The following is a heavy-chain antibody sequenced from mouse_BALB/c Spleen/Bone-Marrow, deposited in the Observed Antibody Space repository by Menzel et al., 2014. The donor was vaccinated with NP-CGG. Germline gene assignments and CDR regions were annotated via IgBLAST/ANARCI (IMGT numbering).Heavy chain of an antibody. CDR1: GYEFSNYW. CDR3: ARGRGWYFDY. CDR2: IYPGDGDT. Sequence: VQLQQSGAELVRPGASVKISCTASGYEFSNYWMNWVKRRPGQGLEWIGQIYPGDGDTNYNGKFKGKATLTADKSSSTSYMQRSSLTSEDSAVYFCARGRGWYFDYWGQGTTLTVSA. D-gene: IGHD2-3*01. V-gene: IGHV1-80*01. J-gene: IGHJ2*01.